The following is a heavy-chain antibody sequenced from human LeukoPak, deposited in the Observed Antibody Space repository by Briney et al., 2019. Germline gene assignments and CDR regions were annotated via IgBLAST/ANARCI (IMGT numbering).Heavy chain of an antibody. J-gene: IGHJ4*02. Sequence: GEALKISCKGSEYSFTRYWIGWVRQMPGQGLEWMGIIYPDDSDTRYSPSFQGQVTISADKSINTADLQWSSLKASDTAIYYCARQGYSSSRDFWGQGTLVTVSS. D-gene: IGHD6-13*01. V-gene: IGHV5-51*01. CDR2: IYPDDSDT. CDR1: EYSFTRYW. CDR3: ARQGYSSSRDF.